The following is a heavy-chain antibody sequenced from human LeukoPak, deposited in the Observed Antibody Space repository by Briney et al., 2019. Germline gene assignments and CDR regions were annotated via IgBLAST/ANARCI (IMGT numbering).Heavy chain of an antibody. V-gene: IGHV3-23*01. CDR1: GFTFSSYA. CDR3: AGSRSSSLGIFDY. J-gene: IGHJ4*02. Sequence: GGSLRLSCAASGFTFSSYAMSWVRQAPGKGLEWVSGISGSGGSTYYADSVKGRFTISRDNSKNTLYLQMNSLRAEDTAVYYCAGSRSSSLGIFDYWGQGTLVTVSS. CDR2: ISGSGGST. D-gene: IGHD6-6*01.